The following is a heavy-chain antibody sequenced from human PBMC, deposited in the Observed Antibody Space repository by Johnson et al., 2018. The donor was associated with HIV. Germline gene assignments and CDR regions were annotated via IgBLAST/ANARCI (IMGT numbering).Heavy chain of an antibody. V-gene: IGHV3-66*02. CDR2: IYSGGNT. D-gene: IGHD1-26*01. CDR1: GFTFSSHW. CDR3: ARDSGGKYYIMDAFDI. J-gene: IGHJ3*02. Sequence: VQLVESGGGLVQPGGSLRLSCAVSGFTFSSHWMTWVRQAPGKGLEWVSIIYSGGNTYYADSVKGRFTISRDNSKNTLHLQMNSLRAEDAAVYYCARDSGGKYYIMDAFDIWGQGTMVTVSS.